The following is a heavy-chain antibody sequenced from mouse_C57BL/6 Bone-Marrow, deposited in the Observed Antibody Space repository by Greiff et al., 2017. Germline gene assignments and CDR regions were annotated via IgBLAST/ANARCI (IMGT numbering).Heavy chain of an antibody. CDR2: IDPAHGNT. J-gene: IGHJ4*01. V-gene: IGHV14-3*01. CDR3: ARFSGSSPYYAMDY. D-gene: IGHD1-1*01. CDR1: GFNINNTY. Sequence: VQLQQSVAELVRPGASVKLSCTASGFNINNTYMHWVKQRPDQGLEWIGRIDPAHGNTKYDPKFQGKATITADTSSNTAYLQLSSLTSEDTAIYYCARFSGSSPYYAMDYSGQGTSVTVSS.